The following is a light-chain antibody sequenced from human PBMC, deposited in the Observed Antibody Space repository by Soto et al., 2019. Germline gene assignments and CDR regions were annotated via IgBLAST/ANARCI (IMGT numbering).Light chain of an antibody. CDR3: QQYNNWPPLT. CDR1: QSVSSN. Sequence: EVLMTQSPATLSVSPGERATLSCRASQSVSSNLAWYQQKLGQAPRLLIYGASIRATGIPARFSGSGFGTDFTLTISSLQSEDFAVYFCQQYNNWPPLTFGGGTKVEIK. CDR2: GAS. J-gene: IGKJ4*01. V-gene: IGKV3D-15*01.